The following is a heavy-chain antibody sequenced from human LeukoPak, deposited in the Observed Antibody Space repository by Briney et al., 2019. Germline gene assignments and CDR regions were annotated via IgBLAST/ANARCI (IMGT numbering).Heavy chain of an antibody. V-gene: IGHV1-2*02. CDR3: ARIRYCGGISCYYIDY. CDR1: EYTFTGYY. Sequence: ASVKVSCKASEYTFTGYYIHWVRQAPGQGLEWMGWIDPNTGDSNYVQEFQGRVTMTRDTSISTAYMELSRLRSDDTAFYYCARIRYCGGISCYYIDYWGQGTLVTVSA. CDR2: IDPNTGDS. D-gene: IGHD2-2*01. J-gene: IGHJ4*02.